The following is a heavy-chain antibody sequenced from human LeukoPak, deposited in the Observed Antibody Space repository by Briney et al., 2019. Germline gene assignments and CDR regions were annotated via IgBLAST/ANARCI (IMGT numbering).Heavy chain of an antibody. CDR1: GGSISSSSYY. J-gene: IGHJ4*02. Sequence: SETLSLTCTVSGGSISSSSYYWGWIRQPPGKGLEWIGSIYYSGSTYYNPSLKSRVTISVDTSKNQLSLKLSSVTAADTAVYYCARHHYDFWSGYYSNVFDYWGQGTLVTVSS. V-gene: IGHV4-39*01. CDR2: IYYSGST. D-gene: IGHD3-3*01. CDR3: ARHHYDFWSGYYSNVFDY.